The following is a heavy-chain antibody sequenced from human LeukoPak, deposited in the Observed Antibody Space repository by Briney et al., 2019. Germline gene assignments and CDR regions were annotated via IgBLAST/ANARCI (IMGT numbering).Heavy chain of an antibody. CDR3: ARTPIYYFDNSGYYN. V-gene: IGHV4-61*02. D-gene: IGHD3-22*01. CDR1: GGSISSGNYY. J-gene: IGHJ4*02. CDR2: IYNSGIT. Sequence: NPSETLSLTCTVSGGSISSGNYYWSWIRQPSGKGLEYIGRIYNSGITNYNPSLKSRVTMSVDTSKKQFSLRLSSVTAADTAVYYCARTPIYYFDNSGYYNWGQGTLVTVSS.